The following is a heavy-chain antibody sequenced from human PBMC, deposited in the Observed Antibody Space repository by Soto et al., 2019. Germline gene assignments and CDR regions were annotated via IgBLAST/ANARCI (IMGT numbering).Heavy chain of an antibody. CDR1: EFTFGSYA. V-gene: IGHV3-23*01. D-gene: IGHD1-26*01. CDR2: ISGSGGST. CDR3: AKASGTYYPYFDY. Sequence: GGSLRHSCAVSEFTFGSYAMNWVRQAPGKGLEWVSAISGSGGSTYYADSVKGRFTISRDNSKNTLYLQMNSLRAEDTAVYYCAKASGTYYPYFDYWGQGTLVTVSS. J-gene: IGHJ4*02.